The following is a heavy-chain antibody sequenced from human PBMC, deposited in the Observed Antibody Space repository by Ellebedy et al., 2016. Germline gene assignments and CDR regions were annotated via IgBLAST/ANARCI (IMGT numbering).Heavy chain of an antibody. CDR3: ARDRGITPRPDLYYFDY. Sequence: SETLSLXXTVSGDSISSYYWSWIRQPPGKGLEWIGYIYYSGSTNYNPSLKSRVTISVDTSKSQFSLKLTSVTAADTAVYYCARDRGITPRPDLYYFDYWGQGTLVTVSS. CDR2: IYYSGST. J-gene: IGHJ4*02. D-gene: IGHD6-6*01. CDR1: GDSISSYY. V-gene: IGHV4-59*13.